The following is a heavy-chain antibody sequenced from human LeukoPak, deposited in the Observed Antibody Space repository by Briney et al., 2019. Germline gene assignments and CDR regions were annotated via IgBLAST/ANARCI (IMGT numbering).Heavy chain of an antibody. CDR2: ISSSSSTI. CDR3: AKEMGGAADFDY. CDR1: GFNFSSYS. Sequence: GGSLRLSCAASGFNFSSYSMNWVRQAPGKGLEWVSYISSSSSTIYYADSVKGRFTISRDNSKNTLYLQMNSLRAEDTAVYYCAKEMGGAADFDYWGQGTLVTVSS. V-gene: IGHV3-48*01. D-gene: IGHD1-26*01. J-gene: IGHJ4*02.